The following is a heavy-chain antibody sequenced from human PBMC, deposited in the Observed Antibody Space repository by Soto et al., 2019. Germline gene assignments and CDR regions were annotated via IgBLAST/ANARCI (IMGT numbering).Heavy chain of an antibody. CDR1: GFTFINYA. V-gene: IGHV3-23*01. Sequence: DVQMLESGGDLVQPGGSLRLSCAASGFTFINYAMSWVRQAPGKGLAWVSGISGSGATTYYADSVKSRFTISRDNSKNTLYLQMIGLRAEDTALYYCAKGLRPTVTTSFDRWGQGTRVTVSS. CDR3: AKGLRPTVTTSFDR. D-gene: IGHD4-17*01. CDR2: ISGSGATT. J-gene: IGHJ4*02.